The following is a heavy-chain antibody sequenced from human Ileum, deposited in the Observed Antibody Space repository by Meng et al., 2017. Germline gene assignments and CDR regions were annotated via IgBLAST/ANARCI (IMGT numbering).Heavy chain of an antibody. CDR2: INTGGGDT. Sequence: QVQLVQSGAVVKKPGASVRISCKAPGNTFATYKIHWVRQAPGQGLEWRAWINTGGGDTQFSPKFQGRVTLTGDISTFTAYMDLTSLTSDDTAIYYCARDEIDWGQGTLVTVSS. V-gene: IGHV1-3*04. J-gene: IGHJ4*02. CDR1: GNTFATYK. CDR3: ARDEID. D-gene: IGHD2-21*01.